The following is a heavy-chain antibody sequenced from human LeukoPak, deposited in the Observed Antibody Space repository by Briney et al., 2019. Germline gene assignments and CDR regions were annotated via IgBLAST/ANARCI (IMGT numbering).Heavy chain of an antibody. CDR3: ARGRVPSAMSAFDI. CDR2: IKQDGSEK. D-gene: IGHD2-2*01. V-gene: IGHV3-7*04. CDR1: RFTFSSYW. Sequence: PGGSLRLSCAASRFTFSSYWMSWVRQAPGKGLEWVANIKQDGSEKYYVDSVKGRFTIPRDNAKNSLYLQMNSLRAEDTAVYYCARGRVPSAMSAFDIWGQGTMVTVSS. J-gene: IGHJ3*02.